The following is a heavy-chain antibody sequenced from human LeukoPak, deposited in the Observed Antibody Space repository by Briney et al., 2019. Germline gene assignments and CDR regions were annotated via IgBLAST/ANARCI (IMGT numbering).Heavy chain of an antibody. D-gene: IGHD2-2*01. V-gene: IGHV3-30-3*01. CDR1: GFTFSSYA. J-gene: IGHJ4*02. CDR3: ARGYCSSTSCQGYSSSWYGGGFDY. Sequence: GGSLRLSCAASGFTFSSYAMHWVRQAPGKGLEWVAVISYDGSNKYYADSVKGRFTISRDNSKNTLYLRMNSLRAEDTAAYYCARGYCSSTSCQGYSSSWYGGGFDYWGQGTLVTVSS. CDR2: ISYDGSNK.